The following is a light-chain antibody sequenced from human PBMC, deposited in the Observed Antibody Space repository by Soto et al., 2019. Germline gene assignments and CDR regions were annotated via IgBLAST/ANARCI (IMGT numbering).Light chain of an antibody. V-gene: IGLV2-23*01. J-gene: IGLJ2*01. Sequence: QSALTQPASVSGSPGQSITISCTGTSSDVGSYNLVSRYQQHPGKAPKLMIYEGSKRPSGVSNRFSGSKSGNTASLTISGLQAEDEADYYCCSYAGSVVFGRGTQLTVL. CDR2: EGS. CDR1: SSDVGSYNL. CDR3: CSYAGSVV.